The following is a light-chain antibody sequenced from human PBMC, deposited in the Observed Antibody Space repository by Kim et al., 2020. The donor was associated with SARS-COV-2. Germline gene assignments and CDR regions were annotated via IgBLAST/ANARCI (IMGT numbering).Light chain of an antibody. V-gene: IGLV6-57*04. Sequence: NFMLTQPHSVSECPGKTVTISCTRSSGSIDDNYVQWYQQRPGGVPTTVIYEDDQRPSGVSDRFSGSIDNSSNSASLTISGLRTEDEADYYCQSYNRDNVLFGGGTQLTVL. CDR3: QSYNRDNVL. CDR1: SGSIDDNY. J-gene: IGLJ2*01. CDR2: EDD.